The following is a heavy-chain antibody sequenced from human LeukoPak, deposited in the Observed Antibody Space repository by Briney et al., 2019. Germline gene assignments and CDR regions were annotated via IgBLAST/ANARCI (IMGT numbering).Heavy chain of an antibody. CDR2: ISSSSSYI. Sequence: GGSLRLSCAASGFTFSSYSMNWVRQAPGKGLEWVSSISSSSSYIYYADSVKGRFTISRDDAKNSLYLQMNSLRAEDTAVYYCARDRGGGHMDVWGKGTTVTISS. V-gene: IGHV3-21*01. CDR1: GFTFSSYS. J-gene: IGHJ6*03. D-gene: IGHD2-15*01. CDR3: ARDRGGGHMDV.